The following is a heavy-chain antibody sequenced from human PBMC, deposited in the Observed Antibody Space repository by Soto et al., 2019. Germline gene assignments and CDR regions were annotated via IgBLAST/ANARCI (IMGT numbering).Heavy chain of an antibody. CDR2: INGYNGNT. V-gene: IGHV1-18*01. Sequence: ASVKVSCKASGYTFTTYGISWVRQAPGQGLEWMGWINGYNGNTDYPQKLQGRVTMTTDTSTSTAYMELRSLRSDDTAVYYCARDSPNYDYVWGSYRYSPHSSYGMDVWGQGTTVTVSS. J-gene: IGHJ6*02. D-gene: IGHD3-16*02. CDR3: ARDSPNYDYVWGSYRYSPHSSYGMDV. CDR1: GYTFTTYG.